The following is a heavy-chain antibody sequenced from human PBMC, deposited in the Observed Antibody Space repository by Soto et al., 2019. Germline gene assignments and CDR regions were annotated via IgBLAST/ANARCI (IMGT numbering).Heavy chain of an antibody. CDR2: ISRTGST. V-gene: IGHV4-4*02. CDR1: GGSFTSNNW. D-gene: IGHD1-26*01. Sequence: SETLSLTCAVSGGSFTSNNWWTWVRQPPGQGLEWIGEISRTGSTNYNPSLKSRVTISLDKSENQFSLKATSLTAADTAVYYCASRDPGTSVDYWGQGTLVTVSS. CDR3: ASRDPGTSVDY. J-gene: IGHJ4*02.